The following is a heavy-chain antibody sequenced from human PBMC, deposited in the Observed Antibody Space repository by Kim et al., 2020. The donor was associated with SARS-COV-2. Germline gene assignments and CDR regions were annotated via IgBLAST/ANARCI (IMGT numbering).Heavy chain of an antibody. D-gene: IGHD3-10*01. Sequence: PSLKSRVTISVDTSKTQFALKVSSVTAADTAVYYCARLMKRRVRTPQLDYWGQGTLVTVSS. CDR3: ARLMKRRVRTPQLDY. V-gene: IGHV4-39*01. J-gene: IGHJ4*02.